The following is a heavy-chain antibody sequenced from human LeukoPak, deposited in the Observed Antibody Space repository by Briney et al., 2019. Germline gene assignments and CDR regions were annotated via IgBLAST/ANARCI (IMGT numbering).Heavy chain of an antibody. CDR2: IRYDGSNK. V-gene: IGHV3-30*02. CDR1: GFTFSSYG. Sequence: GGSLRLSCAASGFTFSSYGMHWVRQAPGKGLEWVAFIRYDGSNKYYADSVKGRFTISRDNSKNTLYLQMNSLRSEDTAVYYCARVAGVDTATLDYWGQGTLVTVSS. CDR3: ARVAGVDTATLDY. J-gene: IGHJ4*02. D-gene: IGHD5-18*01.